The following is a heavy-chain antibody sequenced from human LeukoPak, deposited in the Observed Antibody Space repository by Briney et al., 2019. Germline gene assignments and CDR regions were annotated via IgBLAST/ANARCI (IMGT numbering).Heavy chain of an antibody. V-gene: IGHV1-24*01. CDR2: FDPEDGET. CDR1: GYTFPELS. D-gene: IGHD2-21*01. J-gene: IGHJ4*02. Sequence: ASVKVSCKVSGYTFPELSMHWVRQAPGKGLEWMGGFDPEDGETIYAQKFQGRVTMTEDTSTDTAYMELSSLRSEDTAVYYCATYLLWSEAYWGQGTLVTVSS. CDR3: ATYLLWSEAY.